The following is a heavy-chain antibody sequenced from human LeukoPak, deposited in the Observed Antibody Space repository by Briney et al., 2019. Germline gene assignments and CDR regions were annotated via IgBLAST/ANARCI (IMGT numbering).Heavy chain of an antibody. CDR1: GGSFSGYY. J-gene: IGHJ4*02. CDR3: ARAPSKGRHSSALGY. D-gene: IGHD6-19*01. Sequence: SETLSLTCAVYGGSFSGYYWSWIRQPPGKGLEWIGEINHSGSTNYNPSLKSRVTISVDTSKNQFSLKLSSVTAADTAVYYCARAPSKGRHSSALGYWGQGTLVTVSS. V-gene: IGHV4-34*01. CDR2: INHSGST.